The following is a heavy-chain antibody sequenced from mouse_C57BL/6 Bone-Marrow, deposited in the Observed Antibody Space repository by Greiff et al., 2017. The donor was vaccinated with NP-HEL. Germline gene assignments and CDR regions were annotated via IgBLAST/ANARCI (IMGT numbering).Heavy chain of an antibody. CDR2: IYPGNSDT. CDR1: GYTFTSYW. V-gene: IGHV1-5*01. Sequence: EVQLQESGTVLARPGASVKMSCKTSGYTFTSYWMHWVKQRPGQGLEWIGAIYPGNSDTSYNQKFKGKAKLTVVTSASTAYMELSSLTNEDSAVYYCTRWGYYSNFLYYFDYWGQGTTLTVSS. D-gene: IGHD2-5*01. CDR3: TRWGYYSNFLYYFDY. J-gene: IGHJ2*01.